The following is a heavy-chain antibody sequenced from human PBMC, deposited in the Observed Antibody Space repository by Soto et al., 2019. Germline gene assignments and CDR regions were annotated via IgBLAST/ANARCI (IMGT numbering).Heavy chain of an antibody. Sequence: QLQLQESGPGLVKPSETLSLTCTVSGGSISSSSYYWGWIRQPPGKGLEWIGSIYYSGSTYYNPSLKSRVTISVDSSKNQFSLKLSSVTAADTAVYYCARHAVHISGLTDYWGQGTLVTVSS. CDR3: ARHAVHISGLTDY. J-gene: IGHJ4*02. V-gene: IGHV4-39*01. CDR2: IYYSGST. CDR1: GGSISSSSYY. D-gene: IGHD6-19*01.